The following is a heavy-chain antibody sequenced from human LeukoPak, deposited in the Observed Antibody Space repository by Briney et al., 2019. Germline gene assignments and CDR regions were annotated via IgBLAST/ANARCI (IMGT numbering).Heavy chain of an antibody. CDR2: ISSSGSTI. V-gene: IGHV3-11*04. J-gene: IGHJ4*02. CDR3: ARDQYYDSSGYPAY. D-gene: IGHD3-22*01. CDR1: GFTFSDYY. Sequence: GGSLRLSCAASGFTFSDYYMSLIRQAPGKGLEWVSYISSSGSTIYYADSVKGRFTISRDNAKNSLYLQMNSLRAEDTAVYYCARDQYYDSSGYPAYWGQGTLVTVSS.